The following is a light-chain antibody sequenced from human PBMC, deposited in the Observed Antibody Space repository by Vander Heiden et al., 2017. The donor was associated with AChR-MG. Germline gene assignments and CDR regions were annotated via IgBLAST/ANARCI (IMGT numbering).Light chain of an antibody. CDR3: QQYGSSQGFT. CDR2: GAS. CDR1: QSVSSSY. J-gene: IGKJ3*01. V-gene: IGKV3-20*01. Sequence: EIVLTQSPGTLSLYPGERATLSCRASQSVSSSYLAWYQQKPGQAPRLLIYGASSRATGIPDRFSGSGSGTDFTLTISRLEPEDFAVYYCQQYGSSQGFTFGPGTKVDIK.